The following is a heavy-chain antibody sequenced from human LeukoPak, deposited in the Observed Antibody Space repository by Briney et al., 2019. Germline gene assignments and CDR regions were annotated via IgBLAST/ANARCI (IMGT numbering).Heavy chain of an antibody. J-gene: IGHJ4*02. CDR1: GYTFTSYY. CDR3: ARDRNIVVVKTLYYFDY. D-gene: IGHD2-21*01. Sequence: VASVKVSCKASGYTFTSYYMHWVRQAPGQGLEWMGIINPSGGSTSYAQKFQGRVTMTRDTSTSTVYMELSSLRSEDTAVYYCARDRNIVVVKTLYYFDYWGQGTLVTVSS. V-gene: IGHV1-46*01. CDR2: INPSGGST.